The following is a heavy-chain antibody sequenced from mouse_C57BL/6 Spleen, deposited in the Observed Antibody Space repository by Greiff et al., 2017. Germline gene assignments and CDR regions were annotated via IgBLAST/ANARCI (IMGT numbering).Heavy chain of an antibody. Sequence: VQLQQSGAELVRPGSSVKLSCKASGYTFTSYWMHWVKQRPIQGLEWIGNIDPSDSETHYNQKFKDKATLTVDKSSSTAYMQLSSLTSEDSAVYYCARVQGRDGDYVAYWGQGTLVTVSA. CDR1: GYTFTSYW. J-gene: IGHJ3*01. D-gene: IGHD2-4*01. CDR2: IDPSDSET. V-gene: IGHV1-52*01. CDR3: ARVQGRDGDYVAY.